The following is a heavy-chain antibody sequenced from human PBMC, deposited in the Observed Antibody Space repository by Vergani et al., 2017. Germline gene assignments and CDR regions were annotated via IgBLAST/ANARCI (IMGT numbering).Heavy chain of an antibody. Sequence: EVQLLESGGDLVQPGGSQRLSCTASGFIFSTYAMSWVRQAPGQGLEWVSGISASGAPTYYADSVKGRVTIPRDNSKNTLYLQMNSLRFEDTAVYYCARAYGRYDWFDYWGQRTLVTVSS. CDR2: ISASGAPT. CDR3: ARAYGRYDWFDY. J-gene: IGHJ4*01. D-gene: IGHD1-20*01. CDR1: GFIFSTYA. V-gene: IGHV3-23*01.